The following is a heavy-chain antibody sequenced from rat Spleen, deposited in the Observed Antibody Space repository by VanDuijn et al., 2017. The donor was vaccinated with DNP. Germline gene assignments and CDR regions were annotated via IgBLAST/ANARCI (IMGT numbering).Heavy chain of an antibody. Sequence: EVQLVESGGGLVQPGRSLKLSCAASGFTFSDYYMAWVRQAPTKGLEWVAYISYDGGSTYYGDSVKGRFTISRDNAKSTLYLQMNSLRSEDMATYYCARRGGSYSYYAMDAWGQGTSVTVSS. CDR3: ARRGGSYSYYAMDA. J-gene: IGHJ4*01. V-gene: IGHV5-22*01. D-gene: IGHD1-2*01. CDR1: GFTFSDYY. CDR2: ISYDGGST.